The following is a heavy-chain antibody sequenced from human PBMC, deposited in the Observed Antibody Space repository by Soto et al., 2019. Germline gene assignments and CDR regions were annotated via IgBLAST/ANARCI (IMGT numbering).Heavy chain of an antibody. CDR1: CGSFSGYY. V-gene: IGHV4-34*01. J-gene: IGHJ6*02. CDR3: ARWIGTTNYYYYYGMDV. CDR2: INHSGST. D-gene: IGHD4-17*01. Sequence: SETLSLTCAVYCGSFSGYYWSWIRQPPGKGLEWIGEINHSGSTNYNPSLKSRVTISVDTSKNQFSLKLSSVTAADTAVYYCARWIGTTNYYYYYGMDVWGQGTTVTVSS.